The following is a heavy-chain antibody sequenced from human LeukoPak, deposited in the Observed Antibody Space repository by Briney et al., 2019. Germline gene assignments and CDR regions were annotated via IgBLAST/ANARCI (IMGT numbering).Heavy chain of an antibody. CDR1: GYTFTSYY. V-gene: IGHV1-69*13. J-gene: IGHJ4*02. CDR3: ARDGGGNSHQFDY. CDR2: IIPIFGTA. D-gene: IGHD4-23*01. Sequence: SVKVSCKASGYTFTSYYMHWVRQAPGQGLEWMGGIIPIFGTANYAQKFQGRVTITADESTSTAYMELSSLRSEDTAVYYCARDGGGNSHQFDYWGQGTLVTVSS.